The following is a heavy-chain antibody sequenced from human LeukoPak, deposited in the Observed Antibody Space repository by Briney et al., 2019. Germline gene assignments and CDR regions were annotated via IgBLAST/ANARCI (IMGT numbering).Heavy chain of an antibody. CDR3: ARPYYGSGSYVSY. J-gene: IGHJ4*02. V-gene: IGHV4-39*01. CDR1: GGSISSSSYY. CDR2: IYYSGSA. Sequence: SSETLSLTCTVSGGSISSSSYYWGWIRQPPGKGLEWIGNIYYSGSAHSNPSLKSRVTISVDTSKNQFSLKLSSVTAADTAVYYCARPYYGSGSYVSYWGQGTLVTVSS. D-gene: IGHD3-10*01.